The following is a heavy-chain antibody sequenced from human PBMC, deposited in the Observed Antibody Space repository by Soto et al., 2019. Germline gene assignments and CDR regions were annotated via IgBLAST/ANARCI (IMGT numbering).Heavy chain of an antibody. CDR2: ISAYNCNT. Sequence: GSVEVSCKASGYTFTSYGICWVRQAPGQGHGRMGWISAYNCNTNYAQKLHGRVTMTTNTYTSTAYMELRSLRYDDTAGYYCAKESMISYGGIIVIATYRFDSWGQGTLFPVS. CDR1: GYTFTSYG. J-gene: IGHJ4*02. D-gene: IGHD3-16*02. V-gene: IGHV1-18*01. CDR3: AKESMISYGGIIVIATYRFDS.